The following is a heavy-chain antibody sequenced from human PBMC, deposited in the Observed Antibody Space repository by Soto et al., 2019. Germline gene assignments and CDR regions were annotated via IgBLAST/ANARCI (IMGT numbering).Heavy chain of an antibody. V-gene: IGHV3-7*03. Sequence: PGWSLRLSCASSGFIFINYWMTWVRQAPGKGLEWVANIRQDGSEGSYVDSVKGRFTISRDNAKVSLFLQMNSLRAEDTAVYYCARERGSKSMDVWGQGTTVTVSS. CDR3: ARERGSKSMDV. CDR2: IRQDGSEG. D-gene: IGHD2-15*01. CDR1: GFIFINYW. J-gene: IGHJ6*02.